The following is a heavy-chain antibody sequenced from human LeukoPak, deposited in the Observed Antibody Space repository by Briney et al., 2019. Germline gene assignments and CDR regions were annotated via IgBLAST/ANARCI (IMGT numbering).Heavy chain of an antibody. Sequence: PGGSLRLSCAASGFTFSSYSMNWVRQAPGKGLEWVSYISSSSSTIYYADSVKGRFTISRDNAKNSLYLQMNSLRAEDTAVYYCARDLGLTMVREIDYWGQGTLVTVSS. CDR1: GFTFSSYS. V-gene: IGHV3-48*01. J-gene: IGHJ4*02. CDR3: ARDLGLTMVREIDY. D-gene: IGHD3-10*01. CDR2: ISSSSSTI.